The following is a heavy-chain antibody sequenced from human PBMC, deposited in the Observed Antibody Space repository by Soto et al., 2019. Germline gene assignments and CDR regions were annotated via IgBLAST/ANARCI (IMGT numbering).Heavy chain of an antibody. V-gene: IGHV3-48*01. J-gene: IGHJ3*02. CDR1: GFTFSSYS. CDR2: ISSISSTI. D-gene: IGHD2-15*01. Sequence: PGGSLRLSCAASGFTFSSYSMNWVRQAPGKGLEWVSYISSISSTIYYADSVKGRFTISRDNAKNSLYLQMNSLRAEDTALYYCASLCSGGSCYHAFDIWGQGTMVTVSS. CDR3: ASLCSGGSCYHAFDI.